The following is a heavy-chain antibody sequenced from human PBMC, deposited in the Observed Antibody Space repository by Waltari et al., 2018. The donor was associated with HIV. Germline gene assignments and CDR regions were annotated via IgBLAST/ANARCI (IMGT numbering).Heavy chain of an antibody. D-gene: IGHD3-10*01. J-gene: IGHJ4*02. V-gene: IGHV3-7*01. CDR2: IKQDGSEK. Sequence: EMQLVESGGGLVQPGGSLRLSCAASGFTFSNYWMGWVRQAPGKGLEWVANIKQDGSEKYYVDSVKGRFTISRDNAKNSLYLQMNSLRAEDTAVYYCAAGFNYWGQGTLVTVSS. CDR1: GFTFSNYW. CDR3: AAGFNY.